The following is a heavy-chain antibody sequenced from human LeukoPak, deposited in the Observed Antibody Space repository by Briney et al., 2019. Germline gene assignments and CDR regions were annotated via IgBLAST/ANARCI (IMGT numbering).Heavy chain of an antibody. CDR3: ARGHSGTFDY. V-gene: IGHV4-59*01. CDR1: GGSISSYY. Sequence: SETLSLTCTVSGGSISSYYWSWVRQPPGKGLEWIGYIYYSGSTNYNPSLTSRVTISVDTSKNQFSLKLSSVTAADTAVYYCARGHSGTFDYWGQGTLVTVSS. CDR2: IYYSGST. J-gene: IGHJ4*02. D-gene: IGHD2-15*01.